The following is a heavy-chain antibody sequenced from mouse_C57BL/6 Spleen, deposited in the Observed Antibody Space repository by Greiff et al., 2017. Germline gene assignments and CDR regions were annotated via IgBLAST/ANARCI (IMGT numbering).Heavy chain of an antibody. CDR3: AWDYGSFYYAMDY. Sequence: QVQLQQSGAELARPGASVKLSCKASGYTFTSYGISWVKQRPGQGLEWIGEIYPRSGNTYYNEKFKGKATLTADKSSSTAYMELRSLTSEDSAVYFCAWDYGSFYYAMDYWGQGTSVTVSS. D-gene: IGHD1-1*01. V-gene: IGHV1-81*01. CDR2: IYPRSGNT. J-gene: IGHJ4*01. CDR1: GYTFTSYG.